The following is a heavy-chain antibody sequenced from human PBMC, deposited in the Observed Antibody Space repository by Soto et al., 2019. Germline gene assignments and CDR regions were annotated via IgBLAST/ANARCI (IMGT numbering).Heavy chain of an antibody. CDR3: ARGIYFYYFSY. J-gene: IGHJ4*01. CDR1: GGSISSDY. D-gene: IGHD3-3*01. CDR2: IYYNGFT. V-gene: IGHV4-59*01. Sequence: SETLSLTCTVSGGSISSDYWSWIRQPPGKRLEWIGFIYYNGFTTYSPSLKSRVTISIDTSKNQSSLKLASVTAADTAVYFCARGIYFYYFSYWGQGTLVTGSS.